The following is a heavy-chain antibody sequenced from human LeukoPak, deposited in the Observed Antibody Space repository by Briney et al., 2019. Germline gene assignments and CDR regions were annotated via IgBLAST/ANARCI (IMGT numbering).Heavy chain of an antibody. D-gene: IGHD5-18*01. CDR1: GFSFSSYE. Sequence: GSLRLSCAASGFSFSSYEMNWVRQAPGKGLQWISYISRGGDEIYYADSVKGRFTVSRDNAKNSLYLQMNSLKAEDTAAYYCARDRPDRGYSYGRDFDYWGQGTLVTVSS. CDR3: ARDRPDRGYSYGRDFDY. V-gene: IGHV3-48*03. CDR2: ISRGGDEI. J-gene: IGHJ4*02.